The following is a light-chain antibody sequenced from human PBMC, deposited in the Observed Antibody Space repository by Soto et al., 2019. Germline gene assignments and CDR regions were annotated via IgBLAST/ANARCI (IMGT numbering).Light chain of an antibody. CDR1: QGIVTY. CDR2: EAS. J-gene: IGKJ4*01. V-gene: IGKV1-17*03. Sequence: DIQMTQSPSAMSASVGDRVTITCRASQGIVTYFAWIQQKPGKAPKRLIYEASSLQSGVTARFSGSGSGTEFTLTIGRVQPEDSAVYYCLQHGSYPLTFGGGTKVEIK. CDR3: LQHGSYPLT.